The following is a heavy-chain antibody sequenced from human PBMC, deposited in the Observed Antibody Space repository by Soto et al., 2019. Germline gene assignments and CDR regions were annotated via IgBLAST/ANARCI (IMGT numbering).Heavy chain of an antibody. CDR2: IYHSGST. Sequence: QVQLQESGPGLVKPSGTLSLTCAVSGGSISSSNWWSWVRQPPGKGLEWIGEIYHSGSTNYNPSLNRRVTISVNKSKNQFSLKLSSVTAADTAVYYCASSAYSSSWFDYWGQGTLVTVSS. CDR1: GGSISSSNW. J-gene: IGHJ4*02. CDR3: ASSAYSSSWFDY. V-gene: IGHV4-4*02. D-gene: IGHD6-13*01.